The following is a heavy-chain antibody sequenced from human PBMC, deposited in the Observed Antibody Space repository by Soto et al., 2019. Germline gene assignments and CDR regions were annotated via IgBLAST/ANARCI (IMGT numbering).Heavy chain of an antibody. V-gene: IGHV4-34*01. CDR3: ARKGRYCSSASCYAWWYDP. D-gene: IGHD2-2*01. J-gene: IGHJ5*02. CDR1: GGSFSGYY. Sequence: SETLSLTCAVYGGSFSGYYWSWIRQPPGKGLEWIGEINHRGNTNYNPSLKSRVTISVDTSKNQFSLRLSSVTAADTAVYYCARKGRYCSSASCYAWWYDPWGQGTPVTVSS. CDR2: INHRGNT.